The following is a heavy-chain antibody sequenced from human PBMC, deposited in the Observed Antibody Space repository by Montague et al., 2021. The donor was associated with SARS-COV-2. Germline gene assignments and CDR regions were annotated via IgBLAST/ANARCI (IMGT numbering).Heavy chain of an antibody. CDR1: GGSFSGYY. Sequence: SETLSLTCAVSGGSFSGYYWSWIRQPPGKGLEWIGQIHHTGSTIYNPSLKSRVTISEDTSKNQFSLKMTSVTAADTAVYYCARGGHQLRFGLDVWGQGALVTVSS. V-gene: IGHV4-34*01. J-gene: IGHJ6*02. CDR2: IHHTGST. CDR3: ARGGHQLRFGLDV. D-gene: IGHD3-16*01.